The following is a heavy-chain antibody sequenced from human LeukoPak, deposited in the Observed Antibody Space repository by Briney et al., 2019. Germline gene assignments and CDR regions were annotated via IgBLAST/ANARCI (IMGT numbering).Heavy chain of an antibody. CDR1: GFTFSSYE. CDR2: ISSSGSTI. D-gene: IGHD1-26*01. Sequence: GGSLRLSCAASGFTFSSYEMNWVRQAPGKGLEWVSYISSSGSTIYYADSVKGRFTISRDNAKNSLYLQMNSLRAEDTAVYYCARDFGPADSGSYFFVGGGTDIWGQGTMVTVSS. J-gene: IGHJ3*02. V-gene: IGHV3-48*03. CDR3: ARDFGPADSGSYFFVGGGTDI.